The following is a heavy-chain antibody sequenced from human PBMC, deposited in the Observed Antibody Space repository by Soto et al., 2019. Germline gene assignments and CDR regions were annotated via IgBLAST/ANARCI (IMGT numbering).Heavy chain of an antibody. Sequence: SETLSLTCTVSGGSVSSGSYYWSWIRQPPGKGLEWIGYIYYSGSTNYNPSLKSRVTISVDTSKNQFSLKLSSVTAADTAVYYCARARIVVVPAAMLDYYYGMDVRGQGTTVTVSS. CDR2: IYYSGST. CDR1: GGSVSSGSYY. J-gene: IGHJ6*02. V-gene: IGHV4-61*01. D-gene: IGHD2-2*01. CDR3: ARARIVVVPAAMLDYYYGMDV.